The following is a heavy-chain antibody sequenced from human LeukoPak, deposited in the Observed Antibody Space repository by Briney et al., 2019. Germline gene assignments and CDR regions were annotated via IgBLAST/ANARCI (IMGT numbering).Heavy chain of an antibody. D-gene: IGHD6-13*01. CDR3: ARDLLIAAAGTDWDY. CDR1: GYTFTSYA. J-gene: IGHJ4*02. Sequence: ASVKVSCKASGYTFTSYAMHWVRQAPGQRLEWMGWINAGIGNTKYSQKFQGRVTITRDTSASTAYMELSSLRSEDTAVYYCARDLLIAAAGTDWDYWGQGTLVTVSS. CDR2: INAGIGNT. V-gene: IGHV1-3*01.